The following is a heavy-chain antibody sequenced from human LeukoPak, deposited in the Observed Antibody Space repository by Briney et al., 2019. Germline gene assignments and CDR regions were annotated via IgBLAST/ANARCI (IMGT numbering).Heavy chain of an antibody. J-gene: IGHJ3*02. CDR1: GYTFTSYG. CDR2: ISAYNGNT. CDR3: ARESPAIRGGSGSYEDDAFDI. Sequence: GASVKVSCKASGYTFTSYGISWVRQAPGQGLEWMGWISAYNGNTNYAQKLQGRVTITTDESTSTAYMELSSLRSEDTAVYYCARESPAIRGGSGSYEDDAFDIWGQGTMVTVSS. V-gene: IGHV1-18*01. D-gene: IGHD3-10*01.